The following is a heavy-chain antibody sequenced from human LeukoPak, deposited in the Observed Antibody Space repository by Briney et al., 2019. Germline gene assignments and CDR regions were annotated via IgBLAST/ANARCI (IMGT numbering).Heavy chain of an antibody. J-gene: IGHJ4*02. CDR2: IWYDGSNK. CDR1: GFTFSSYG. Sequence: GGSLRLSCAASGFTFSSYGMHWVRQAPGKGLEWVAVIWYDGSNKYYADSVEGRFTISRDNSKNTLYLQINSLRAEDTAVYYCARDRGFVTTVLGYWGQGTLVTVSS. CDR3: ARDRGFVTTVLGY. D-gene: IGHD4-17*01. V-gene: IGHV3-33*01.